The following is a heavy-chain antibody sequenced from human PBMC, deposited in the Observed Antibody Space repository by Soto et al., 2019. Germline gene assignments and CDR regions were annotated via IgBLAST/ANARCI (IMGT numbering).Heavy chain of an antibody. D-gene: IGHD1-1*01. CDR3: TRGPRSTSTGTGAF. CDR1: GVTFSMYW. V-gene: IGHV3-74*01. Sequence: GGSLRLSCAASGVTFSMYWMHWVRQVPGKGPEWVSRINDDGISTNYADSVKVRFNISRDNAKNTLYLQMNALRVEDTAVYYCTRGPRSTSTGTGAFWGQGTLVTVSS. J-gene: IGHJ4*02. CDR2: INDDGIST.